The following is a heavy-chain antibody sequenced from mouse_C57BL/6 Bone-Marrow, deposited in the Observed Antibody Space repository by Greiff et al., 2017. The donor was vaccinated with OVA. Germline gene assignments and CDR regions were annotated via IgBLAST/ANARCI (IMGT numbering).Heavy chain of an antibody. V-gene: IGHV1-81*01. D-gene: IGHD1-1*01. CDR1: GYTFTSYG. J-gene: IGHJ4*01. Sequence: QVQLQQSGAELARPGASVKLSCMASGYTFTSYGISWVKQRTGQGLEWIGEIYPRSGNTYYNEKFKGKATLTADKSSSTAYMELRSLTSEDSAVYFCASYYGSSYYYAMDYWGQGTSVTVSS. CDR3: ASYYGSSYYYAMDY. CDR2: IYPRSGNT.